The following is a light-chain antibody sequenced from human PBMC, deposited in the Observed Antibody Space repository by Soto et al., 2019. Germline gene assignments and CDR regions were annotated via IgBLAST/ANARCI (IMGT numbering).Light chain of an antibody. Sequence: DIVMTQSPDSLAVSLGERATIHCKSSQSVLASSNNKTYLAWYQQKPGQPPKLLLYWASARQSGVPDRFSGSGSGTDFTLTISSLQSEDFAVYYCQQYNNWPYTFGQGTKLEIK. V-gene: IGKV4-1*01. CDR3: QQYNNWPYT. CDR2: WAS. CDR1: QSVLASSNNKTY. J-gene: IGKJ2*01.